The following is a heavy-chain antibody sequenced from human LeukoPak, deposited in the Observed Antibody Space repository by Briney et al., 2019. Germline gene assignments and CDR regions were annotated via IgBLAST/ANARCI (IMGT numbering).Heavy chain of an antibody. CDR2: IFPGDSDT. CDR1: GYTFTDYW. V-gene: IGHV5-51*01. Sequence: GESLKISCQVSGYTFTDYWIGWVRHVSGKGLVWMGIIFPGDSDTKYSPSFQGHVTISVDKSISTAYLQRSSLKASDTATYYCAREDSGGWRYFDSWGQGTLVTVFS. D-gene: IGHD6-19*01. J-gene: IGHJ4*02. CDR3: AREDSGGWRYFDS.